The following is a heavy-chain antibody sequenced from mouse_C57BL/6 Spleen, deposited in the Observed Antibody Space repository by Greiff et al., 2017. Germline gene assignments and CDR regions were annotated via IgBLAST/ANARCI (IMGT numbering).Heavy chain of an antibody. V-gene: IGHV1-18*01. CDR3: ARGGYYGSRYGYFDY. CDR2: INPNNGGT. J-gene: IGHJ2*01. Sequence: VQLQQSGPELVKPGASVKIPCKASGYTFTDYNMDWVKQSHGKSLEWIGDINPNNGGTIYNQKFKGKATLTVDKSSSTAYMELRSLTSEDTAVYYGARGGYYGSRYGYFDYWGQGTTLTVSS. CDR1: GYTFTDYN. D-gene: IGHD1-1*01.